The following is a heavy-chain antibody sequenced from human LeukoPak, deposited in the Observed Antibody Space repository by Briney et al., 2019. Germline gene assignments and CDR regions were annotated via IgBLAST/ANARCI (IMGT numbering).Heavy chain of an antibody. V-gene: IGHV1-24*01. CDR1: GYTLTELS. CDR2: FDPEDGET. CDR3: ARSPLRPYSSSPDYYYYYGMDV. D-gene: IGHD6-13*01. J-gene: IGHJ6*02. Sequence: ASVKVSCKVSGYTLTELSMHWVRQAPGKGLEWMGGFDPEDGETIYAQKFQGRVTMTEDTSTDTAYMELSSLRSEDTAVYYCARSPLRPYSSSPDYYYYYGMDVWGQGTTVTVSS.